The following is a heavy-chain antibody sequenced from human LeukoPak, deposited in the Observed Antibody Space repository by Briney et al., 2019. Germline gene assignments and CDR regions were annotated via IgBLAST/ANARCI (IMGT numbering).Heavy chain of an antibody. CDR1: GGSISSSSYY. CDR2: IYYSGST. V-gene: IGHV4-39*01. J-gene: IGHJ4*02. Sequence: PSETLSLTCTVSGGSISSSSYYWGWIRQPPGKGLEWIGSIYYSGSTYYNPSLKSRVTISVDTSKNQFSLKLSSVTAADTAVYYCARHPGYSYGGYFDYWGKGTLVTVSS. CDR3: ARHPGYSYGGYFDY. D-gene: IGHD5-18*01.